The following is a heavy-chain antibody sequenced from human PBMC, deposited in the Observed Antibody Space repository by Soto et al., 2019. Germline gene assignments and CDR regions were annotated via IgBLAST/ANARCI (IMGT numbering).Heavy chain of an antibody. Sequence: ASVKVSCKASGYTFTSYAMHWVRQAPGQRLEWMGWINVGNDNTKYSQKFQGRVTITRDTSASTAYMELSSLRSEDTAVYYCARPRAHCSGGSCYTEYFQHWGQGTLVTSP. CDR2: INVGNDNT. CDR3: ARPRAHCSGGSCYTEYFQH. D-gene: IGHD2-15*01. J-gene: IGHJ1*01. V-gene: IGHV1-3*01. CDR1: GYTFTSYA.